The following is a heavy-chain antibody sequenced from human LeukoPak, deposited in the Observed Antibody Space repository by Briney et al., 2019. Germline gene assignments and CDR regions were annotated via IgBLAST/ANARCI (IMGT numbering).Heavy chain of an antibody. CDR3: ARDSSGRIDY. CDR2: IIPILGIA. V-gene: IGHV1-69*04. CDR1: GGTFSSYA. J-gene: IGHJ4*02. D-gene: IGHD6-25*01. Sequence: SVTVSCKASGGTFSSYAISWVRQAPGQGLEWMGRIIPILGIANYAQKFQGRVTITADKSTSTAYMELSSLRSEDTAVYYCARDSSGRIDYWGQGTLVTVSS.